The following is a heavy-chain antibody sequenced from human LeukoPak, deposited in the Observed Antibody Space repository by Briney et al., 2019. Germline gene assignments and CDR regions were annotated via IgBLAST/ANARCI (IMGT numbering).Heavy chain of an antibody. CDR3: ASDDGSGRIDY. CDR2: IYYSGST. V-gene: IGHV4-30-4*01. Sequence: PSQTLSLTCTVSGGSLSSGDYYWSWIRQPPGKGLEWLGYIYYSGSTYYNPSLKSRVTISVDTSKNQFSLKLSSVTAADTAVYYCASDDGSGRIDYWGQGTLVTVSS. CDR1: GGSLSSGDYY. D-gene: IGHD3-10*01. J-gene: IGHJ4*02.